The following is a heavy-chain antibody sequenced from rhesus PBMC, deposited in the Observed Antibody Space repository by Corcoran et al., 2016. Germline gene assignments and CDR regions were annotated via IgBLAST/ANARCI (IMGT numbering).Heavy chain of an antibody. J-gene: IGHJ4*01. D-gene: IGHD3-16*01. CDR3: ARAPYYYSGTFDY. CDR1: GYSISSGYG. Sequence: QVQLQESGPGLVKPSETLSLTCAVSGYSISSGYGWGWIRQPPGKGLEWIGQIYGGSGSTYYNPSLKRRVTVSKDTSKNQFSLKLSSVTAADTAVYYCARAPYYYSGTFDYWGQGVLVTVSS. V-gene: IGHV4-127*01. CDR2: IYGGSGST.